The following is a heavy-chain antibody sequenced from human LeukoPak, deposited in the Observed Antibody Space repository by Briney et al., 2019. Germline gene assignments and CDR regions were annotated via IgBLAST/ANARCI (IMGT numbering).Heavy chain of an antibody. J-gene: IGHJ4*02. CDR3: ASREVVSGWYRDY. V-gene: IGHV4-34*01. D-gene: IGHD6-19*01. Sequence: KPSETLSLTCAVYGGSFSGYYWSWIRQPPGKGLEWIGEINHSGSTNYNPSLKSRVTISVDTSKNQFSLKLSSVTAADTAVYYCASREVVSGWYRDYWGQGTLVTVSS. CDR1: GGSFSGYY. CDR2: INHSGST.